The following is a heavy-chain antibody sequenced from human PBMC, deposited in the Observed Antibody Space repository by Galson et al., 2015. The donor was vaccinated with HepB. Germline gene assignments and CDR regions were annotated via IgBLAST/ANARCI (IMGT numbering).Heavy chain of an antibody. CDR1: GFSVTHNY. D-gene: IGHD3-10*01. Sequence: SLRLSCAVSGFSVTHNYMTWVRQAPGMGPEWVSSIYGDNNAYYGESVKGRFTVSRDESKNVLYLQVNDLRVEDTAVYYCARDYGHYYKSGALPFHYFDLWGQGILVTVSS. CDR2: IYGDNNA. V-gene: IGHV3-53*01. J-gene: IGHJ5*02. CDR3: ARDYGHYYKSGALPFHYFDL.